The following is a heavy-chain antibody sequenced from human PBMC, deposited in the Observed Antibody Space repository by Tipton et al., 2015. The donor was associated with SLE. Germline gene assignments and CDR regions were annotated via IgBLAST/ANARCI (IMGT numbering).Heavy chain of an antibody. Sequence: SLRLSCAASGFTFSSYSMNWVRQAPGKGLEWVSYISTSSNNIYYAESVKGRFTISRDNAKNSLYLQMDSLRAEDTAVYHCARENPVYDFWSGQGDHYYGMDVWGQGTTVTVSS. CDR1: GFTFSSYS. D-gene: IGHD3-3*01. J-gene: IGHJ6*02. CDR2: ISTSSNNI. V-gene: IGHV3-48*01. CDR3: ARENPVYDFWSGQGDHYYGMDV.